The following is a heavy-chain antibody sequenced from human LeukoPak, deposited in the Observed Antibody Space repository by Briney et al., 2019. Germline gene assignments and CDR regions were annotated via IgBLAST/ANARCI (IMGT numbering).Heavy chain of an antibody. CDR2: ISSSSSTI. V-gene: IGHV3-48*01. CDR3: ARDTHYYGSGSPAFDL. Sequence: GGSLRLSCAASGFVYSTYAMNWVRQAPGKGLEWVSYISSSSSTIHYADSVKGRFTISRDNAKNSLYIQMNSLRAEGTAVYYCARDTHYYGSGSPAFDLWGQGTMVTVSS. J-gene: IGHJ3*01. CDR1: GFVYSTYA. D-gene: IGHD3-10*01.